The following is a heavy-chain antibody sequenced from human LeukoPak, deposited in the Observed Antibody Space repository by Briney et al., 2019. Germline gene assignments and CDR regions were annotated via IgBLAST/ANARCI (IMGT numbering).Heavy chain of an antibody. CDR3: ATSPPPAYNHLDY. D-gene: IGHD5-24*01. CDR1: GFIFSDYY. J-gene: IGHJ4*02. Sequence: PGGSLRLSCAASGFIFSDYYMNWIRQAPGKGLEWLSYMNSDGSKIYYADSVKGRFTVSRDNAENSLYPQMNSLRAEDTAVYYCATSPPPAYNHLDYCGQGALVTVSS. V-gene: IGHV3-11*01. CDR2: MNSDGSKI.